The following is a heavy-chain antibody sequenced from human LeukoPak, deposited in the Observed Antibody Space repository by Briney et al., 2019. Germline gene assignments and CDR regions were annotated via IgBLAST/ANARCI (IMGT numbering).Heavy chain of an antibody. CDR2: IYIGDSDP. D-gene: IGHD3-16*01. CDR1: GYRFSTSW. J-gene: IGHJ2*01. Sequence: ESLKISCQGSGYRFSTSWIAWVRQAPGKGLEWVGSIYIGDSDPRYSPSFQGHVTMSADKSVNTASLQRNSLRGSDTGIYYCAKVKSFGYWFFDLWGRGTLVALPS. CDR3: AKVKSFGYWFFDL. V-gene: IGHV5-51*01.